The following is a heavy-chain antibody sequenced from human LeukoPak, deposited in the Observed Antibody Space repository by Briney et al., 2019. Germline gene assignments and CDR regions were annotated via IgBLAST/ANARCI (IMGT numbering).Heavy chain of an antibody. Sequence: GGSLRLSWAASGFTVSSNYMSWVRQAPGKGLEWVSVIYSSGNTYYADSVKDRFTISRDNSKNTMYLQMNSLRTEDTAVYYCARRRSSSWGIDYWGQGTLVTVSS. J-gene: IGHJ4*02. CDR3: ARRRSSSWGIDY. CDR1: GFTVSSNY. D-gene: IGHD6-13*01. V-gene: IGHV3-66*02. CDR2: IYSSGNT.